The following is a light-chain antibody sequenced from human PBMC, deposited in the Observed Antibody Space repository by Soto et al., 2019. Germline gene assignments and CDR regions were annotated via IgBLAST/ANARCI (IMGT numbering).Light chain of an antibody. J-gene: IGKJ4*01. CDR2: KVS. Sequence: VVVTLYHLSLPVTLGQPASISCRSSQSLAYSDGNTYLNWCQQRPGQSPRRLIYKVSNRDSGVPDRFSGSGSGTDFTLKISRVEAEDVGVYCSTLATHRPRRFGDGTMV. V-gene: IGKV2-30*01. CDR1: QSLAYSDGNTY. CDR3: TLATHRPRR.